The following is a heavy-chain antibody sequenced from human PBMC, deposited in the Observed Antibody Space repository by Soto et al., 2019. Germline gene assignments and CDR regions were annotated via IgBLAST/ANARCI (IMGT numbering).Heavy chain of an antibody. CDR2: ISSSGSTI. V-gene: IGHV3-11*01. CDR3: ARDSGRDGYTTYYYGMDG. D-gene: IGHD1-26*01. CDR1: GFTFSDYY. J-gene: IGHJ6*02. Sequence: PGGSLRLSCAASGFTFSDYYMSWIRQAPGKGLEWVSYISSSGSTIYYADSVKGRFTISRDNAKNSLYLQMNSLRAEDTAVYYCARDSGRDGYTTYYYGMDGWGQGNTVTVSS.